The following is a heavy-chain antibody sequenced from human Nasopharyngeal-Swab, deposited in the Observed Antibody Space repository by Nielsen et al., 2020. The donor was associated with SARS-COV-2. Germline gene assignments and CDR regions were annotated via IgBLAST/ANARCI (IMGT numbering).Heavy chain of an antibody. CDR2: IYPGDSDT. D-gene: IGHD3-10*01. V-gene: IGHV5-51*01. CDR1: GYSFTSYW. J-gene: IGHJ4*02. CDR3: ARPISDVWFGEFTPLFDY. Sequence: GESLKISCKGSGYSFTSYWIGWVCQMPGKGLEWMGIIYPGDSDTRYSPSFQGQVTISADKSISTAYLQWSSLKASDTAMYYCARPISDVWFGEFTPLFDYWGQGTLVTVSS.